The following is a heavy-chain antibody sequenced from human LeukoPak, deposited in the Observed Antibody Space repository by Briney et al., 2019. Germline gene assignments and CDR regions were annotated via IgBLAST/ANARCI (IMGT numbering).Heavy chain of an antibody. Sequence: GGSLRLSCAASGFTFSSYAMHWVRQAPGKGLEWVAVISYDGSNKYYADSVKGRFTISRDNSKNTLYLQMNSLRAEDTAVYYCARNPLSVVVFDYWGQGTLVTVSS. D-gene: IGHD3-22*01. CDR2: ISYDGSNK. J-gene: IGHJ4*02. CDR1: GFTFSSYA. V-gene: IGHV3-30-3*01. CDR3: ARNPLSVVVFDY.